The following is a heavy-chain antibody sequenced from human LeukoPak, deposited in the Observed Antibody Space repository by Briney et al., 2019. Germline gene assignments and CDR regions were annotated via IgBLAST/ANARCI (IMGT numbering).Heavy chain of an antibody. Sequence: PSETLSLTCTVSGGSISSYYWSWIRQPPGKGLEWIGEINHSGSTNYNPSLKSRVTISVDTSKNQFSLKLSSVTAADTAVYYCARGPGVYSSSSWGQGTLVTVSS. CDR3: ARGPGVYSSSS. J-gene: IGHJ4*02. CDR2: INHSGST. CDR1: GGSISSYY. D-gene: IGHD6-19*01. V-gene: IGHV4-34*01.